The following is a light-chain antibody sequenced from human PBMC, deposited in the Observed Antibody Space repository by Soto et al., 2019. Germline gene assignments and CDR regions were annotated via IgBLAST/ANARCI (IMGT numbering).Light chain of an antibody. Sequence: DIQMTPSPSSLSASVVDRAPITCRASQNVRSYLNWYKQKPGKVPKLLIYAKSNLQSGVPSRFSGSGSGTDFTLNISSMQPEECATDYCKQSYSTLITFGQGTRLDIK. CDR3: KQSYSTLIT. CDR1: QNVRSY. CDR2: AKS. V-gene: IGKV1-39*01. J-gene: IGKJ5*01.